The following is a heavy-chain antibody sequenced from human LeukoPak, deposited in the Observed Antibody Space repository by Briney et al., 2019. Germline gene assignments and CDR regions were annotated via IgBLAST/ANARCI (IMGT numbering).Heavy chain of an antibody. V-gene: IGHV1-2*02. D-gene: IGHD6-19*01. CDR2: INPNSGGT. CDR1: GYTFTGYY. Sequence: ASVKVSRKASGYTFTGYYMHWVRQAPGQGLEWMGWINPNSGGTNYAQKFQGRVTMTRDTSISTAYMELSRLRSDDTAVYYCARAPYSSGWYFDYWGQGTLVTVSS. J-gene: IGHJ4*02. CDR3: ARAPYSSGWYFDY.